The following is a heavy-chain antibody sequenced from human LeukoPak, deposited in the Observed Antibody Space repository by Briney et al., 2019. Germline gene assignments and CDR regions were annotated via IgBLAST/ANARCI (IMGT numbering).Heavy chain of an antibody. CDR2: ISGSGGST. V-gene: IGHV3-23*01. CDR3: AKFSGSIVGAIYYFDY. D-gene: IGHD1-26*01. J-gene: IGHJ4*02. CDR1: GFTFDDYG. Sequence: GGSLRLSCAASGFTFDDYGMSWVRQAPGKGLEWVSAISGSGGSTYYADSVKGRFTTSRDNSKNTLYLQMNSLRAEDTAVYYCAKFSGSIVGAIYYFDYWGQGTLVTVSS.